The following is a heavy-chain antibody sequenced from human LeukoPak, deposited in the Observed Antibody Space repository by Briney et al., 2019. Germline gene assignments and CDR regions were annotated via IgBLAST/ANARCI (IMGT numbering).Heavy chain of an antibody. CDR1: GGSFSGYY. CDR3: ASWGTGTSYYYMDV. CDR2: INHSGST. Sequence: SETLSLTCAVYGGSFSGYYWSWIRQPPGKGLEWIGEINHSGSTNYNPSLKSRVTISVDTSKNQFSLKLSSVTAADTAVYYCASWGTGTSYYYMDVRGKGTTVTVSS. V-gene: IGHV4-34*01. D-gene: IGHD2-8*02. J-gene: IGHJ6*03.